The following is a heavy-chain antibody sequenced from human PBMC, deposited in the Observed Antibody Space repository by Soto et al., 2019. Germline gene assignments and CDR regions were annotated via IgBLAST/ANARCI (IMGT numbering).Heavy chain of an antibody. CDR1: GFSLSTSGVG. Sequence: QITLTESGHTLVKPTQTLTLTCTISGFSLSTSGVGVGWLRQHPGKALQWLALIYWDDDKRYSPSLKSRLTISKDTSKNQVVLTMNIMDPVDTAPSYCAHTSSGLVTAAFDCWGQGTLVT. V-gene: IGHV2-5*02. CDR2: IYWDDDK. J-gene: IGHJ4*02. D-gene: IGHD2-2*01. CDR3: AHTSSGLVTAAFDC.